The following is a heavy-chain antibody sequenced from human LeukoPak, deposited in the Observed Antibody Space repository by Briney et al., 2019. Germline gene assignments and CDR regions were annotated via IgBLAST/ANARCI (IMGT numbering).Heavy chain of an antibody. CDR1: GFTFSSYS. V-gene: IGHV3-66*01. CDR2: IYSGGST. J-gene: IGHJ4*02. Sequence: GGSLRLSSAASGFTFSSYSMNWVRQAPGKGLEWVSVIYSGGSTYYADSVKGRFTISRDNSKNTMYLQMNSLRAEDTAVYYCARDRSTWYKDFEYWGQGTLVTVSS. D-gene: IGHD6-13*01. CDR3: ARDRSTWYKDFEY.